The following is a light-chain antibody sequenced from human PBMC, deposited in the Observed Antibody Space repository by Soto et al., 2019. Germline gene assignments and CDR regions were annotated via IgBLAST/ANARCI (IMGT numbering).Light chain of an antibody. CDR2: AAF. CDR1: QDISSD. J-gene: IGKJ4*01. CDR3: QQLKSYPLT. V-gene: IGKV1-9*01. Sequence: DIQLTQSPSFLSASVGDRVTITCRASQDISSDLAWYQQKPGRVPKLLIYAAFTLQSGVPSRFSDSRSGADFTLTITSLQPEDFAAYYCQQLKSYPLTFGGGTKVEIK.